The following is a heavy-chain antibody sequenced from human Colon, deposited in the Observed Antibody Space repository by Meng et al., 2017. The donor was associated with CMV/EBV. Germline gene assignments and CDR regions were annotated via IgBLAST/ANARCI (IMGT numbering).Heavy chain of an antibody. J-gene: IGHJ4*02. D-gene: IGHD5-12*01. CDR3: STYSGYNLD. CDR1: GFTFSSAT. V-gene: IGHV3-15*01. CDR2: IKRTSEGGTV. Sequence: GGSLRLSCAPSGFTFSSATMSWVRQAPGKGLEWVGRIKRTSEGGTVEYAAPMKGRFTISRDDSENTLYLQMNSLKTEDTAVYYCSTYSGYNLDWGQGTLVTVSS.